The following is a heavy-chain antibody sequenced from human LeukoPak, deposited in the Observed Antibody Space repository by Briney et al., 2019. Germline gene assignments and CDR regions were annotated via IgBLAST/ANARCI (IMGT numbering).Heavy chain of an antibody. J-gene: IGHJ4*02. Sequence: PSETLSLTCTVSGGSISSGGYYWSWIRQRPEKGLEWIGYIYYSGSTYYNPSLKSRVTISVDTSKNQFSLKLSSVTAADTAVYYCARDVMVTFLDPTYYFDYWGQGTLVTVSS. D-gene: IGHD3-16*01. CDR1: GGSISSGGYY. V-gene: IGHV4-31*03. CDR3: ARDVMVTFLDPTYYFDY. CDR2: IYYSGST.